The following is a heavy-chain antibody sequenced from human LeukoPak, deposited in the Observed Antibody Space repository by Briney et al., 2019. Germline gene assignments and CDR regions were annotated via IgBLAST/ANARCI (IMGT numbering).Heavy chain of an antibody. V-gene: IGHV3-21*01. Sequence: GGSLRLSCAASGFTFSSYSMNWVRQAPGKGLEWVSSISSSSSYIYYADSVKGRFTISRDNAKNSLYLQMNSLRAEDTAVYYCAGEDGVAGLDYWGQGTLVTVSS. D-gene: IGHD6-19*01. J-gene: IGHJ4*02. CDR3: AGEDGVAGLDY. CDR2: ISSSSSYI. CDR1: GFTFSSYS.